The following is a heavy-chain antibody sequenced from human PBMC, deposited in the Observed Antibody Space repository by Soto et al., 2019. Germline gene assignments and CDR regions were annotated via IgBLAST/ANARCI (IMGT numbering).Heavy chain of an antibody. Sequence: GASVKVSCKASGYTFTSYGISWVRQAPGQGLEWMGWISAYNGNTNYAQKLQGRVTMTTDTSTSTAYMELRSLRSDDTAVYYCARDRLRVVVVAATLSYGMDVWGQGTTVTVSS. CDR3: ARDRLRVVVVAATLSYGMDV. CDR1: GYTFTSYG. CDR2: ISAYNGNT. V-gene: IGHV1-18*04. D-gene: IGHD2-15*01. J-gene: IGHJ6*02.